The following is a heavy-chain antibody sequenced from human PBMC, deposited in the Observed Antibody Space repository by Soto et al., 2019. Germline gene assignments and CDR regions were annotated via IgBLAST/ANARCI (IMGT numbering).Heavy chain of an antibody. D-gene: IGHD1-1*01. CDR1: GFTFGDYA. J-gene: IGHJ4*02. Sequence: GGSLRLSCTASGFTFGDYAMSWFRQAPGKGLEWVGFIRSKAYGGTTEYAASVKGRFTISRDDSKSIAYLQMNSLKTEDTAVYYCTRNYNWNDFGYWGQGTLVTVSS. CDR2: IRSKAYGGTT. V-gene: IGHV3-49*03. CDR3: TRNYNWNDFGY.